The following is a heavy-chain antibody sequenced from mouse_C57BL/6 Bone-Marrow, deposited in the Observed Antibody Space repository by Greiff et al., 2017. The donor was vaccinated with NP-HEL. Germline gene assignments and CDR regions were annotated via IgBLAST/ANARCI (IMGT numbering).Heavy chain of an antibody. Sequence: QVQLQQSGAELVMPGASVKLSCKASGYTFTSYWMHWVKQRPGQGLEWIGEIDPSDSYTNYNQKFKGKSTLTVDKSSSTAYMQLSSLTSEDSAVYYCARPRYYGSSFWYFDVWGTGTTVTVSS. CDR2: IDPSDSYT. V-gene: IGHV1-69*01. CDR3: ARPRYYGSSFWYFDV. D-gene: IGHD1-1*01. J-gene: IGHJ1*03. CDR1: GYTFTSYW.